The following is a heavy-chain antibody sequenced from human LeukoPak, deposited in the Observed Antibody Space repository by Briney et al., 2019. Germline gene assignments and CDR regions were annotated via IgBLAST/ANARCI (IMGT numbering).Heavy chain of an antibody. Sequence: PGGSLRLSCAASGFTFSSYAISWVRQAPGKGLEWVSAISGSGGSTYYADSAKGRFTISRDNSKNTLYLQMNSLRAEDTAVYYCAKDRSRYCSSTSCLNGMDVWGQGTTVTVSS. J-gene: IGHJ6*02. CDR2: ISGSGGST. CDR3: AKDRSRYCSSTSCLNGMDV. D-gene: IGHD2-2*01. CDR1: GFTFSSYA. V-gene: IGHV3-23*01.